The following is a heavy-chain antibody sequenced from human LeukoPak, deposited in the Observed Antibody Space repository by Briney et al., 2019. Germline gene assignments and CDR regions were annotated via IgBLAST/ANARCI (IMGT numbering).Heavy chain of an antibody. Sequence: PRASVKVSCKASRYTFTGYHIHWVRQAPGQGLEWMGWINPNSGGTNYAQKFQGRVTMTRDTSISTAYMELSRLRSDDTAVYYCAIRIPAIAAAVEVDPWGQGTLVTVSS. J-gene: IGHJ5*02. CDR3: AIRIPAIAAAVEVDP. CDR2: INPNSGGT. V-gene: IGHV1-2*02. CDR1: RYTFTGYH. D-gene: IGHD6-13*01.